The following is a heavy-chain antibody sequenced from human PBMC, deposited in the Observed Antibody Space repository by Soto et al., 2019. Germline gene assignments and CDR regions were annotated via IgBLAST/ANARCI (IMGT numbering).Heavy chain of an antibody. CDR1: GYTFTSYD. D-gene: IGHD6-6*01. CDR3: ARGDSYRSSSGDFDY. Sequence: ASVKVSCKASGYTFTSYDINWVRQATGQGLKWMVWMNPNSGNTGYAQKFQGRLTIARNTSISTAYMELSSLRSEDTAVYYCARGDSYRSSSGDFDYWGQGTLVTVSS. J-gene: IGHJ4*02. V-gene: IGHV1-8*01. CDR2: MNPNSGNT.